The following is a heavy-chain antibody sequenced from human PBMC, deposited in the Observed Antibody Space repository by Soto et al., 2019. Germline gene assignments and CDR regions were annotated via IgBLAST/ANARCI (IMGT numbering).Heavy chain of an antibody. Sequence: SETLSLTCTVSGGSISSGGYYWSWIRQHPGKGLEWIGYIYYSGSTYYNPSLKSRVTISVDTSKNQFSLKLSSVTAADTAVYYCARGIVVVTAIPSNWFGPWGQGTLVTVSS. CDR2: IYYSGST. CDR1: GGSISSGGYY. J-gene: IGHJ5*02. CDR3: ARGIVVVTAIPSNWFGP. V-gene: IGHV4-31*03. D-gene: IGHD2-21*02.